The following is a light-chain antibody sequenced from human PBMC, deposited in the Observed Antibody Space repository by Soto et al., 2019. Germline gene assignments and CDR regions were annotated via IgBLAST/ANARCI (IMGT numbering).Light chain of an antibody. CDR3: QQRNIWPLT. Sequence: ETVLTQSPDTLSLSPGERATLSCRASRSISTYLAWYQQKPGQAHRLLIYEALNRATGIPARFSGSGSGTDFTLTISSLEPEDFAVYYCQQRNIWPLTFGGGTKVDI. J-gene: IGKJ4*02. V-gene: IGKV3-11*01. CDR2: EAL. CDR1: RSISTY.